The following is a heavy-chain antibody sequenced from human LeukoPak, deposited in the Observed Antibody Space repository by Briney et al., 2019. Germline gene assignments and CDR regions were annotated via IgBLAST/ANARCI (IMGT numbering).Heavy chain of an antibody. CDR1: GFTFSSYA. Sequence: GGSLRLSCAASGFTFSSYAMHWVRQAPDKGLEWVAVISYDGSNKYYADSVKGRFTISRDNSKNTLYLQMNSLRAEDTAVYYCARERLALYYYYGMDVWGKGTTVTVSS. CDR2: ISYDGSNK. J-gene: IGHJ6*04. V-gene: IGHV3-30*04. CDR3: ARERLALYYYYGMDV. D-gene: IGHD6-19*01.